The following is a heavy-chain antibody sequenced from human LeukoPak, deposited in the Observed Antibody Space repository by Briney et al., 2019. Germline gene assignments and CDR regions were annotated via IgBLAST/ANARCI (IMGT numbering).Heavy chain of an antibody. CDR2: IYYSGST. V-gene: IGHV4-59*08. J-gene: IGHJ6*02. CDR3: ARKATRSTAAMYYNYYGMDV. CDR1: GGSISSYY. D-gene: IGHD2-2*01. Sequence: SETLSLTCTVSGGSISSYYWSWIRQPPGQGTERIGYIYYSGSTNYNPSLKSRVTISVDTSKNPFSLKLSSVTAADTAVYYCARKATRSTAAMYYNYYGMDVWGQGTTVTVSS.